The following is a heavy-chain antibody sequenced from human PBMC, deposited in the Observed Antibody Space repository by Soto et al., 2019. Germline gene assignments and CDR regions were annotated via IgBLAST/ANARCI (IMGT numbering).Heavy chain of an antibody. CDR1: GYTFTSYG. J-gene: IGHJ6*02. V-gene: IGHV1-18*01. CDR3: ARDRLPDLLVPAAMPAFYYYYYGMDV. D-gene: IGHD2-2*01. CDR2: ISAYNGNT. Sequence: QVQLVQSGAEVKKPGASVKVSCKASGYTFTSYGISWVRQAPGQGLEWMGWISAYNGNTNYAQKLQGRVTMTTDTSTSTAYMELRSLRSDDTAVYYCARDRLPDLLVPAAMPAFYYYYYGMDVWGQGTTVTVSS.